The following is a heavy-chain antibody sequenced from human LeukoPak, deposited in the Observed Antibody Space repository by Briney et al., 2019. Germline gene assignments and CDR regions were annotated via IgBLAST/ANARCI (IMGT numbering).Heavy chain of an antibody. CDR1: GFTFSGSA. CDR3: TRRSDRCDY. J-gene: IGHJ4*02. CDR2: IRSKANSYAT. V-gene: IGHV3-73*01. Sequence: GGCLRLSCAASGFTFSGSAMHWVRQASGKGLEWVGRIRSKANSYATAYAASVKGRFTLSRDDSKNTAYLQMNSLKTEDTAVYYCTRRSDRCDYWGQGTLVTVSS.